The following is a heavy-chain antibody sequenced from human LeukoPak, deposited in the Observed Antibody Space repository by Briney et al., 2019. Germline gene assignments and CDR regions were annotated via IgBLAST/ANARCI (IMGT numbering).Heavy chain of an antibody. D-gene: IGHD3-9*01. Sequence: SETLSLTCTVSGGSISSHYWSWIRQPAGKGLEWIGRIYTSGSTNYNPSLKSRVTMSVDTSKNQFSLKLSSVTAADTAVYYCARERPTVLRYFDWTNHDAFDIWGQGTMVTVSS. V-gene: IGHV4-4*07. CDR3: ARERPTVLRYFDWTNHDAFDI. J-gene: IGHJ3*02. CDR2: IYTSGST. CDR1: GGSISSHY.